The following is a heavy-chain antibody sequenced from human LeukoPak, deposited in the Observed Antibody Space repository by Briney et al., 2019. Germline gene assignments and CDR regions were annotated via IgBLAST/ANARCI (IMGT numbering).Heavy chain of an antibody. CDR3: ARGGYSYAVPLLY. D-gene: IGHD5-18*01. CDR1: GYSISSGYY. Sequence: PSETLSLTCAVSGYSISSGYYWGWIRQPPGEGLGWIGSIYHSGSTYYNPSLKSRVTISVDTSKNQFSLKLSSVTAADTAVYYCARGGYSYAVPLLYWGQGTLVTVSS. CDR2: IYHSGST. J-gene: IGHJ4*02. V-gene: IGHV4-38-2*01.